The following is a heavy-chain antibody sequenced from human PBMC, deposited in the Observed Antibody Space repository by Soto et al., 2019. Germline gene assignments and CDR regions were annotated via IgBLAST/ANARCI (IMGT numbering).Heavy chain of an antibody. CDR3: FGGWDQGFDY. CDR1: GFTFTDNG. CDR2: ISNSGDSA. D-gene: IGHD6-19*01. Sequence: PGGSLRLSCAASGFTFTDNGMTWVRQAPGKGLEWVSAISNSGDSAYYADSVKGRFTISRDNAKNTLYLHMNSLRAEDTAVYYCFGGWDQGFDYWGQGVLVTVSS. J-gene: IGHJ4*02. V-gene: IGHV3-23*01.